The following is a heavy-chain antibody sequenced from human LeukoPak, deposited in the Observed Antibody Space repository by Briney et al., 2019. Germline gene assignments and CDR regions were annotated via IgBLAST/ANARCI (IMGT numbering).Heavy chain of an antibody. Sequence: ASVKVSCKASGYTFTNYDINWVRQATGQGLEWMGWMNPNSGNTGYAQKFQGRVTMTRNTSISTAYMELSSLRSEDTAVYYCARGMTNSWYGRWTSYYYYGMDVWGQGTTVTVSS. CDR2: MNPNSGNT. CDR1: GYTFTNYD. J-gene: IGHJ6*02. V-gene: IGHV1-8*01. CDR3: ARGMTNSWYGRWTSYYYYGMDV. D-gene: IGHD6-13*01.